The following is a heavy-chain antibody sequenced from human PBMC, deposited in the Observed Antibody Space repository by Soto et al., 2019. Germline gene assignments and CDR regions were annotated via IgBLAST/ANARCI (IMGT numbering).Heavy chain of an antibody. Sequence: GGSLRLSCAASGFTFTRYSMNWVRQAPGKGLEWVSSISSTTNYIYYGDSMKGRFTISRDNAKNSLYLEMNSLRAEDTAVYYCARESEDLTSKFDSWRQGTLVTVSS. CDR3: ARESEDLTSKFDS. J-gene: IGHJ4*02. CDR2: ISSTTNYI. V-gene: IGHV3-21*06. CDR1: GFTFTRYS.